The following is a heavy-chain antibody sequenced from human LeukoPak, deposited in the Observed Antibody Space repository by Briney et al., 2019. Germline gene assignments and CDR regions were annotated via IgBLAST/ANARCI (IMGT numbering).Heavy chain of an antibody. D-gene: IGHD3-22*01. CDR3: AKAQSSGYYAKEYFQH. V-gene: IGHV3-23*01. CDR1: GFTFSSYA. Sequence: GGSLRPSCAASGFTFSSYAMSWVRQAPGKGLEWVSAISGSGGSTYYADSVKGRFTISRDNSKNTLYLQMNSLRAEDTAVYYCAKAQSSGYYAKEYFQHWGQGTLVTVSS. J-gene: IGHJ1*01. CDR2: ISGSGGST.